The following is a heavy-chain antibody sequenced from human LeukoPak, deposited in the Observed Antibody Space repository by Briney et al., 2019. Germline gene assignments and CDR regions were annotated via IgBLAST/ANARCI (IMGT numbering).Heavy chain of an antibody. CDR1: GGSISSYC. CDR2: IFYSGST. J-gene: IGHJ3*02. CDR3: AKSNGYGLVDI. D-gene: IGHD3-10*01. V-gene: IGHV4-59*12. Sequence: NPSGTLSLTCTVSGGSISSYCWSWIRQPPGKGLEWIGYIFYSGSTNYNPSLKSRVTISLDTSRNQFFLKLNSVTAADTAVYYCAKSNGYGLVDIWGQGTMVIVS.